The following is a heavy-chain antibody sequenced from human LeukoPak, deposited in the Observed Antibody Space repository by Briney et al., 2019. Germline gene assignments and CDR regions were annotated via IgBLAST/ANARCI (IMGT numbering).Heavy chain of an antibody. CDR1: GGSISSGGYY. J-gene: IGHJ4*02. Sequence: SETLSLTCTVSGGSISSGGYYWSWIRQPPGKGLEWIGSIYYSGSTYYNPSLKSRVTISVDTSKNQFSLKLSSVTAADTAVYYCARENWGYGYGRSRIPTTFFDYWGQGTLVTVSS. V-gene: IGHV4-39*07. CDR3: ARENWGYGYGRSRIPTTFFDY. D-gene: IGHD5-18*01. CDR2: IYYSGST.